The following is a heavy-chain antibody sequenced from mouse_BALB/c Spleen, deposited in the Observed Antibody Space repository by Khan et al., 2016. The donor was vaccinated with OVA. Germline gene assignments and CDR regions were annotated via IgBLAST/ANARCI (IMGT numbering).Heavy chain of an antibody. Sequence: QVQLKESGPGLVRPSQTLSITCTVSGFSLTTYGVHWVRQSPGKGLEWLGVIRSAGKTDYNAAFISRLSITKDNSKSQVFFKLNSLHDDDTAMDYCARNAYMYDFTYWGEGTLVTVSA. J-gene: IGHJ3*01. CDR2: IRSAGKT. V-gene: IGHV2-2*01. CDR3: ARNAYMYDFTY. CDR1: GFSLTTYG. D-gene: IGHD2-14*01.